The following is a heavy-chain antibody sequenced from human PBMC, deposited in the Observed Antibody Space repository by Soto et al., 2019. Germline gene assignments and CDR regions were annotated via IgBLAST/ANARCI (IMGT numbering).Heavy chain of an antibody. D-gene: IGHD2-21*02. J-gene: IGHJ4*02. CDR1: GGSISSSSYY. CDR3: ATLAYCGGDCYSYFDY. V-gene: IGHV4-39*01. Sequence: QLQLQESGPGLVKPSETLSLTCTVSGGSISSSSYYWGWIRQPPGKGLEWIGSIYYSGSTYYNPSLKSRVTISVDTSKNQFSLKLSSVTAADTAVYYCATLAYCGGDCYSYFDYWGQGTLVTVSS. CDR2: IYYSGST.